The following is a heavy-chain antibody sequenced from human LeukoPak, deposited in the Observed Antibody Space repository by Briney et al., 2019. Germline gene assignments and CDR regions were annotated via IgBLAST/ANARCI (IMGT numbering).Heavy chain of an antibody. D-gene: IGHD4-17*01. Sequence: PGGSLRLSCAASGFTFSSYAMSWVRQPPGKGLEWIGEINHSGSTNYNPSLKSRVTISVDTSKNQFSLKLTSMTAADTAIYYCAREGGYGDYIHASDVWGQGTMVTVSS. CDR2: INHSGST. CDR3: AREGGYGDYIHASDV. V-gene: IGHV4-34*01. CDR1: GFTFSSYA. J-gene: IGHJ3*01.